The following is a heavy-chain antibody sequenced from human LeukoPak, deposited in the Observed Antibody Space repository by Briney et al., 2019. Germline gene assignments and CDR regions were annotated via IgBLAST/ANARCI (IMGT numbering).Heavy chain of an antibody. Sequence: GASVKVSCKASGNTFTDYFIHWVRQAPGQGLEWMGWVNPNSGGTNYAQKFQGRVTMTRDTSISTTYMELSRLGSDDTAMYYCASLDAFDMWGQGTMVTVSS. CDR2: VNPNSGGT. CDR3: ASLDAFDM. V-gene: IGHV1-2*02. CDR1: GNTFTDYF. J-gene: IGHJ3*02.